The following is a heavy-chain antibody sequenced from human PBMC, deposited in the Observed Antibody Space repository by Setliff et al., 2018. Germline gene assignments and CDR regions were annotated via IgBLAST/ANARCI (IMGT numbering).Heavy chain of an antibody. CDR3: ARYSSPYYYMDV. V-gene: IGHV4-31*03. J-gene: IGHJ6*03. CDR1: GGSITTGGYY. D-gene: IGHD5-18*01. Sequence: SETLSLTCTVSGGSITTGGYYWSWIRQHPGEGLEWIGYIYHSGTTYYNPSLESRVRLSVDTSNSQFSLKLGSVTAADRAIYFCARYSSPYYYMDVWGTGIAVTVSS. CDR2: IYHSGTT.